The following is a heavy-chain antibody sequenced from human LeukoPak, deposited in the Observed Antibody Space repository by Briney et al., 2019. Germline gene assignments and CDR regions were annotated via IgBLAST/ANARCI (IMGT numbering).Heavy chain of an antibody. CDR1: GGSISSYY. CDR2: IYTSGST. J-gene: IGHJ3*02. V-gene: IGHV4-4*07. CDR3: ARGRVLRYFDWLPPDAFDI. Sequence: SETLSLTCTVSGGSISSYYWSWIRQPAGKGLEWIGRIYTSGSTNYNPSLKSRVTISVDTSKNQFSLKLSSVTAADTAVYYCARGRVLRYFDWLPPDAFDIWGQGTMVTVSS. D-gene: IGHD3-9*01.